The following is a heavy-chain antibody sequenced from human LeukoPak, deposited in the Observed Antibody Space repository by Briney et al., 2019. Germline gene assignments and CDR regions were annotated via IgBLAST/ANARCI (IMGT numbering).Heavy chain of an antibody. J-gene: IGHJ4*02. CDR3: ARMVRNQGDY. CDR1: GFTFSNYF. Sequence: GRSLTLSCEASGFTFSNYFMHWVRQAPGKGLEWVSFIRYDGSEKYYADSVKGRFTISRDNSKHTVYLQMNSLRPEDTAIYYCARMVRNQGDYWGQGTLVTVSS. D-gene: IGHD3-10*01. V-gene: IGHV3-30*04. CDR2: IRYDGSEK.